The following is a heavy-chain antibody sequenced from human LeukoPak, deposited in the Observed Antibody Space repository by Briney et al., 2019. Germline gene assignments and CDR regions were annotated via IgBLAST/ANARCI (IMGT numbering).Heavy chain of an antibody. CDR3: ARGHLGYCSGGSCPFDY. J-gene: IGHJ4*02. CDR1: GYTFTSYA. CDR2: INAGNGDT. D-gene: IGHD2-15*01. V-gene: IGHV1-3*01. Sequence: ASVKVSCKASGYTFTSYAMHWVRQAPGQRLEWMGWINAGNGDTKYSQKFQGRVTITRDTSASTAYMELNRLRSDDTAVYYCARGHLGYCSGGSCPFDYWGQGTLVTVSS.